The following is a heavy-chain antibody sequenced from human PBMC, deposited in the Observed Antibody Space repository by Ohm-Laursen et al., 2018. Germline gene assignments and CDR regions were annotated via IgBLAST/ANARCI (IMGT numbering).Heavy chain of an antibody. D-gene: IGHD3-3*01. J-gene: IGHJ6*02. Sequence: ASVKVSCKASGYTFTSYGISWVRQAPGQGLEWMGWISAYNGNTNYAQKFQERVTITRDMSTSTAYMELSSLRSEDTAVYYCAAARTYYDFWSGYYSYYGMDVWGQGTTVTVSS. CDR2: ISAYNGNT. CDR3: AAARTYYDFWSGYYSYYGMDV. V-gene: IGHV1-18*01. CDR1: GYTFTSYG.